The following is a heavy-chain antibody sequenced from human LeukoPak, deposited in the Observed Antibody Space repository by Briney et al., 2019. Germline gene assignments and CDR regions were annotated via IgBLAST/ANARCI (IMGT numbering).Heavy chain of an antibody. CDR1: GFTFSSYE. Sequence: GGSLRLSCAASGFTFSSYEMNWVRQAPGKGLEWVSYITSSGSTIYYADSVKGRFTISRDNAKNSLYLHLNSLRAEDTAVYYCATEMGRSSGSGLDYWGQGTLVTVSS. D-gene: IGHD6-19*01. CDR3: ATEMGRSSGSGLDY. CDR2: ITSSGSTI. V-gene: IGHV3-48*03. J-gene: IGHJ4*02.